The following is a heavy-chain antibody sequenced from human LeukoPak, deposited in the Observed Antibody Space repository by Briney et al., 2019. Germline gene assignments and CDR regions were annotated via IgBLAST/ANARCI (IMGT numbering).Heavy chain of an antibody. D-gene: IGHD3-3*01. J-gene: IGHJ4*02. Sequence: SETLSLTCTVSGGSISSDSYYWSWIRQPAVKGLEWIGRIYTSGATNYNPSLKSRVTISVDTSKNQFSLKLSSVTAADTAVYYCARGLRFGRNRGLIDYWGQGTLVTVSS. CDR2: IYTSGAT. CDR1: GGSISSDSYY. CDR3: ARGLRFGRNRGLIDY. V-gene: IGHV4-61*02.